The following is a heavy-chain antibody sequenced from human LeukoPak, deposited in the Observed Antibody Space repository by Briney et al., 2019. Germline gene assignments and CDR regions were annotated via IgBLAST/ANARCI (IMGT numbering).Heavy chain of an antibody. CDR2: IYHSGST. D-gene: IGHD3-3*01. Sequence: PSETLSLTCTVSGASITSSGYYWGWIRQPPGKGLEWIGTIYHSGSTYYNPSLKSRVTISVDTSKNQFSLRLSSVTAADTAVYYCARVLPTYYDFWGGNASPGKFDYWGQGTLVTVSS. J-gene: IGHJ4*02. CDR1: GASITSSGYY. V-gene: IGHV4-39*07. CDR3: ARVLPTYYDFWGGNASPGKFDY.